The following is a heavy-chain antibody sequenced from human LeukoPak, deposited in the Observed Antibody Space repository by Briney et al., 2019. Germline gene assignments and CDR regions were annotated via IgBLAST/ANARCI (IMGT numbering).Heavy chain of an antibody. CDR1: GFTFSSYG. J-gene: IGHJ4*02. CDR3: ARGGGGDSGYDSNFDY. V-gene: IGHV3-21*05. Sequence: GGSLRLSCAASGFTFSSYGMHWVRQAPGKGLEWVSYISSSSSYTNYADSVKGRFTISRDNAKNSLYLQMNSLRAEDTAVYYCARGGGGDSGYDSNFDYWGQGTLVTVSS. D-gene: IGHD5-12*01. CDR2: ISSSSSYT.